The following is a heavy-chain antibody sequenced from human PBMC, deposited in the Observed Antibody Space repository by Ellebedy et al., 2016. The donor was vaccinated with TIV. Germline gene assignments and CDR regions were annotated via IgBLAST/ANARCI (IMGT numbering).Heavy chain of an antibody. CDR3: ARAGHGSGLYTFDI. V-gene: IGHV4-30-2*01. CDR1: VDSMSRGGYA. CDR2: MYHSVSA. D-gene: IGHD3-10*01. Sequence: SQTLSLTXXVSVDSMSRGGYAWSCLRQPPGEGLEWIEEMYHSVSACYRPSLKSRVTVSLDRSKNQFSLKLSSVTAADTAVYFCARAGHGSGLYTFDIWGQGTMVTVSS. J-gene: IGHJ3*02.